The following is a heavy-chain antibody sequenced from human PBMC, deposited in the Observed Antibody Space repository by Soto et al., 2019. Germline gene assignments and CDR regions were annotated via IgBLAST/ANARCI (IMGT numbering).Heavy chain of an antibody. D-gene: IGHD3-22*01. CDR3: ARSPPYGSTNYYYYYYMDV. CDR2: IRSKAYGGTT. V-gene: IGHV3-49*03. J-gene: IGHJ6*03. Sequence: GGSLRLSCTASGFTFGDYAMSWFRQAPGKGLEWVGFIRSKAYGGTTEYAASVKGRFTISRDDSISTAYLQWSSLKASDTAMYYCARSPPYGSTNYYYYYYMDVWGKGTTVTVSS. CDR1: GFTFGDYA.